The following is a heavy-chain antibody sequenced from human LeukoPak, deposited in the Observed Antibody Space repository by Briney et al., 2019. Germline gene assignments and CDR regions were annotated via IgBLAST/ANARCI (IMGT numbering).Heavy chain of an antibody. Sequence: PGGSLRLSCAASGFTLDDYAMHWVRQAPGKGLEWVSGISWNSGSIGYADSVKGRFTISRDNAKNSLYLQMNSLRAEDTALYYCAKERSYGSDRYYYYGMDVWGQGTTVTVSS. CDR2: ISWNSGSI. D-gene: IGHD3-10*01. V-gene: IGHV3-9*01. CDR1: GFTLDDYA. CDR3: AKERSYGSDRYYYYGMDV. J-gene: IGHJ6*02.